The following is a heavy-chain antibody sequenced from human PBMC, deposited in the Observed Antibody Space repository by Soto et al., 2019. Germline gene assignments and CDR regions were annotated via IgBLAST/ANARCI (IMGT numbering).Heavy chain of an antibody. CDR2: IIPIFGTA. CDR3: ASLGAAPGRVLFLWEYYYYGMDV. V-gene: IGHV1-69*13. CDR1: GGTFSSYA. Sequence: SVKVSCKASGGTFSSYAISWVRQAPGQGLEWMGGIIPIFGTADYAQKFQGRVTITADESTSTAYMELSSLGSEDTAVYDCASLGAAPGRVLFLWEYYYYGMDVWGQGTTVTVSS. J-gene: IGHJ6*02. D-gene: IGHD3-16*01.